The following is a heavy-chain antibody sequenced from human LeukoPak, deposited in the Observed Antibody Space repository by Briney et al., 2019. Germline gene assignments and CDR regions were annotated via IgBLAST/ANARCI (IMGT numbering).Heavy chain of an antibody. J-gene: IGHJ4*02. Sequence: SETLSLTCAVSGYSISSGYYWGWIRQPPGKGLEWIGSIYHSGSTYYNPSLKSRVTISVDTSKNQFSLKLSSVTAADTAVYYCARDPQAMAKLYYFDYWGQGTLVTVSS. D-gene: IGHD5-18*01. CDR2: IYHSGST. V-gene: IGHV4-38-2*02. CDR3: ARDPQAMAKLYYFDY. CDR1: GYSISSGYY.